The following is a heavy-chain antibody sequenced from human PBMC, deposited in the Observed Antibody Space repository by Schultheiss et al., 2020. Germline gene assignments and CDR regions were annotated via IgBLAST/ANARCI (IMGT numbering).Heavy chain of an antibody. D-gene: IGHD4-17*01. J-gene: IGHJ6*04. Sequence: ASVKVSLKASGYTFTSYYMHWVRQAPGQGLEWMGRINPNSGGTNYAQKFQGRVTITRDTSASTAYMELSSLRSEDTAVYYCARVTAVTTWYYYYGMDVWGKGTTV. V-gene: IGHV1-2*06. CDR3: ARVTAVTTWYYYYGMDV. CDR1: GYTFTSYY. CDR2: INPNSGGT.